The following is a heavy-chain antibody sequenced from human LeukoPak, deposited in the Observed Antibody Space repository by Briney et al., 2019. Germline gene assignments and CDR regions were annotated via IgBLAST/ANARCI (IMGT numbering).Heavy chain of an antibody. CDR2: INHSGST. V-gene: IGHV4-34*01. Sequence: PETLSLTCALYRGSFTVYYWSWIRPPPRTGLEWIGEINHSGSTNYNPSLKSRVTISVDTSNNQFSLKLSSVTAADTAVYYCASRGGYSSSRPRYFDYWGQGTLVTVSS. J-gene: IGHJ4*02. CDR3: ASRGGYSSSRPRYFDY. D-gene: IGHD6-13*01. CDR1: RGSFTVYY.